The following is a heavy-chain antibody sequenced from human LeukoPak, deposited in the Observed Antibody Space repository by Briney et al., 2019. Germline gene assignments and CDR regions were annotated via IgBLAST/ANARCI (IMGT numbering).Heavy chain of an antibody. CDR3: AHLTTLRVSSSWFDP. CDR1: GFTFSSYS. Sequence: GGSLRLSCAASGFTFSSYSMNWVRQAPGKGLEWVSSISSSSSYIYYADSVKGRFTISRDNAKNSLYLQMNSLRAEDTAVYYCAHLTTLRVSSSWFDPWGQGTLVTVSS. J-gene: IGHJ5*02. CDR2: ISSSSSYI. V-gene: IGHV3-21*01. D-gene: IGHD6-13*01.